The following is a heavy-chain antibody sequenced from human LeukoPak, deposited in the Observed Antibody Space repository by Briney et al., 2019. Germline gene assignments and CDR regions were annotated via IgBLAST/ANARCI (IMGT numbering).Heavy chain of an antibody. D-gene: IGHD6-13*01. CDR2: IYTSGST. CDR3: ARDGIAAAGNWFDP. J-gene: IGHJ5*02. CDR1: GGSISSYY. V-gene: IGHV4-4*07. Sequence: SETLSLTCTVSGGSISSYYWSWIRQPDGKGLERIGRIYTSGSTNYNPSLKSRVTMSVDTSKNQFSLKLSSVTAADTAVYYCARDGIAAAGNWFDPWCQGTLVTVSS.